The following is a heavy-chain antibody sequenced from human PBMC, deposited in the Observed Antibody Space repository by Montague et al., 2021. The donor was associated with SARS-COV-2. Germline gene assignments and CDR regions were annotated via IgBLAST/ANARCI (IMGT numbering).Heavy chain of an antibody. Sequence: SETLSLTCTVSGGAISSSSYYWGWIRQPPVKGLEWIGSIYYSGSTYYNPSLKSRVTISVDTSKNQFSLKLSSVTAADTAVYYCARDTRITMLVVVNRYGMDVWGQGTTVTVSS. CDR3: ARDTRITMLVVVNRYGMDV. CDR2: IYYSGST. V-gene: IGHV4-39*07. D-gene: IGHD3-22*01. J-gene: IGHJ6*02. CDR1: GGAISSSSYY.